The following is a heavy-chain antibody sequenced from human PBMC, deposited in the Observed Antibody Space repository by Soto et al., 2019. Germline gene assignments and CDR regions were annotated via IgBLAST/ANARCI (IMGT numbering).Heavy chain of an antibody. V-gene: IGHV4-39*01. Sequence: ASETLSLTCTVSGGSITSSSYYWGWIRQPPGKGLEWIGGIYYSGRSYYNPSLKSRVTMSVDTSKNQFSLTLNSVTAADAAVYYCARQRTTVVTQAYFDHWGQGTLVTVSS. J-gene: IGHJ4*02. D-gene: IGHD4-17*01. CDR1: GGSITSSSYY. CDR2: IYYSGRS. CDR3: ARQRTTVVTQAYFDH.